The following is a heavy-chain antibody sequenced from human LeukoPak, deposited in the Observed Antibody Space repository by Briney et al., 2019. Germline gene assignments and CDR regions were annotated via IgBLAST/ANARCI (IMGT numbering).Heavy chain of an antibody. CDR1: GFTFSSYS. V-gene: IGHV3-21*01. J-gene: IGHJ4*02. Sequence: GGSLRLSCAASGFTFSSYSMNWVRQAPGKGLEWVSSISSSSSYIYYADSVKGRFTISRDIAKNSLYLQMNSLRVEDTAVYYCAREDSSGWYSMDYWGQGTLVTVSS. D-gene: IGHD6-19*01. CDR3: AREDSSGWYSMDY. CDR2: ISSSSSYI.